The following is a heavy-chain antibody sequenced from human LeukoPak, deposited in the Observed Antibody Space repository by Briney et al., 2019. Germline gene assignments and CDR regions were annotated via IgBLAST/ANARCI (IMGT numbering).Heavy chain of an antibody. D-gene: IGHD1-1*01. Sequence: PGGSLRLSCAASGFTFSDYYMSWIRQAPGKGLEWVSYISSSGSTTYYADSVKGRFTISRDNAKNSLYLQMNSLRAEDTAVYYCAREGLENVQLERRTGTAFDIWGQGTMVTVSS. CDR1: GFTFSDYY. CDR2: ISSSGSTT. CDR3: AREGLENVQLERRTGTAFDI. V-gene: IGHV3-11*04. J-gene: IGHJ3*02.